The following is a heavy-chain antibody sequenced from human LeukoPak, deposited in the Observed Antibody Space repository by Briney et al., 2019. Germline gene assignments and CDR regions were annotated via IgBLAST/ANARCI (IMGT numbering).Heavy chain of an antibody. D-gene: IGHD4-17*01. CDR1: GFTFSSYD. CDR2: IDIAGDT. CDR3: ARGHRGSTVTPFDY. J-gene: IGHJ4*02. Sequence: PGGSLRLSCAASGFTFSSYDMHWVRQVTGKGLEWVSGIDIAGDTHYPGSVKGRFTISRENARNSLYLQMDSLRAGDTAVYYCARGHRGSTVTPFDYWGQGTLVTVSS. V-gene: IGHV3-13*04.